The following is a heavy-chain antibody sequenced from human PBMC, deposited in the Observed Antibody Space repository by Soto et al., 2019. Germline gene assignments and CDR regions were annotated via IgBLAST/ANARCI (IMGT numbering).Heavy chain of an antibody. CDR2: IDPSDSYT. CDR1: GYGLTIDW. J-gene: IGHJ4*02. V-gene: IGHV5-10-1*01. D-gene: IGHD3-22*01. CDR3: ASLTLAHDSSGYHIFDY. Sequence: PGGSRKSSGEGSGYGLTIDWRSGVRQKAGKCLEWMGRIDPSDSYTNSSPPFQGHVPTSADKSTRTAYLQWTSLKASDPAMYYSASLTLAHDSSGYHIFDYWGLGTLVTVS.